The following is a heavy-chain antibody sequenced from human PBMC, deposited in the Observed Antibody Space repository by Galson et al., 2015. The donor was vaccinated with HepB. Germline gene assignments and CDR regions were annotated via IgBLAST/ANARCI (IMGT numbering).Heavy chain of an antibody. CDR1: GFTFSSYS. CDR3: ARDGGYCSSTSCPMGGNYFDY. D-gene: IGHD2-2*01. CDR2: ISSSSSTI. J-gene: IGHJ4*02. Sequence: LRLSCAASGFTFSSYSMNWVRQAPGKGLERVSYISSSSSTIYYADSVKGRFTISRDNAKNSLYLQMNSLRDEDTAVYYCARDGGYCSSTSCPMGGNYFDYWGQGTLVTVSS. V-gene: IGHV3-48*02.